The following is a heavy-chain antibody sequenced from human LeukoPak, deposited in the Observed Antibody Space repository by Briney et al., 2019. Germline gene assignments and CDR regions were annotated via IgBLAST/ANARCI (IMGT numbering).Heavy chain of an antibody. Sequence: PGGSLRLSCAASGFTFSSYGMHWVRQAPGKGLEWVAVISYDGSNKYYADSVKGRFTISRDNSKNTLYLQMNSLRAEDTAVYYCAKDHDILTGYFDYWGQGPRSPSPQ. V-gene: IGHV3-30*18. CDR2: ISYDGSNK. D-gene: IGHD3-9*01. J-gene: IGHJ4*02. CDR1: GFTFSSYG. CDR3: AKDHDILTGYFDY.